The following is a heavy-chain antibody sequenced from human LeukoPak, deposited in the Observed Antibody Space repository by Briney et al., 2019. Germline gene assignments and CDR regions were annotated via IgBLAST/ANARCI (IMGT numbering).Heavy chain of an antibody. CDR1: GGSFSGYY. D-gene: IGHD5-18*01. CDR3: ASSLVRADMVTGIDY. Sequence: AETLSLTCAVYGGSFSGYYWIWIRQPPGKGLEWIGEINRSGSTTYNPSLKSRVTISLDTSKNQFSLKLSSVTAADTAVYYCASSLVRADMVTGIDYWGQGTLVTVFS. V-gene: IGHV4-34*01. CDR2: INRSGST. J-gene: IGHJ4*02.